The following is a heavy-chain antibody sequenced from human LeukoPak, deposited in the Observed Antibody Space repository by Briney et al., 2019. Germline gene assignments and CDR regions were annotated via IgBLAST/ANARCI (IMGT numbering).Heavy chain of an antibody. V-gene: IGHV1-18*04. CDR3: ARVFEYSSGWYNELGYFQH. J-gene: IGHJ1*01. Sequence: EASVKVSCKSSGYTFTGYYMHWVRQAPGQGLEWMGWISAYNGNTNYAQKLQGRVTMTTDTSTSTAYMELRSLRSDDTAVYYCARVFEYSSGWYNELGYFQHWGQGTLVTVSS. CDR2: ISAYNGNT. CDR1: GYTFTGYY. D-gene: IGHD6-19*01.